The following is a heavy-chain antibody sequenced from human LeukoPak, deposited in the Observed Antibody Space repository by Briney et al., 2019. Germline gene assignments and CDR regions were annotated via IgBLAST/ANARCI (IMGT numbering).Heavy chain of an antibody. CDR2: ISGSGGST. CDR1: GFTFSSYA. V-gene: IGHV3-23*01. J-gene: IGHJ5*02. D-gene: IGHD3-22*01. CDR3: AKSSLVITTTGWFDP. Sequence: PGGSLRLSCAAYGFTFSSYAMSWVRQAPGKGLEWVSAISGSGGSTYYADSVKGRFTISRDNSKNTLYLQMNSLRAEDTAVYYCAKSSLVITTTGWFDPWGQGTLVTVSS.